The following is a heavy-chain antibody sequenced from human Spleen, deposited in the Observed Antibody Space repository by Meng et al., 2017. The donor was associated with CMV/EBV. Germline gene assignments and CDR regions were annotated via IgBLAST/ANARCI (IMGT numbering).Heavy chain of an antibody. Sequence: FTFSNYAMSWVRQAPGKGLEWVSGVGGSGDNTYYADSVGGRFAISRDNSKNTLYLQVNSLRVEDTAVYYCAKSHLPSGRIAGGRFDHWGQGTLVTVSS. CDR3: AKSHLPSGRIAGGRFDH. D-gene: IGHD1-26*01. J-gene: IGHJ4*02. V-gene: IGHV3-23*01. CDR2: VGGSGDNT. CDR1: FTFSNYA.